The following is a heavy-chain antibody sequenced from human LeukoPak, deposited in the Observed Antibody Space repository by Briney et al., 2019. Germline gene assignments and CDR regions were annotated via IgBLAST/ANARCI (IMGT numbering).Heavy chain of an antibody. J-gene: IGHJ4*02. Sequence: ASVKVSCKASGYTFTSYGISWVRQAPGQGLEWMGWISAYKGNTNYAQKLQGRVTMTTDTSTSTAYMELRSLRSDDTAVYYCARGETALDKGEFDYWGQGTLVTVSS. D-gene: IGHD1-1*01. CDR3: ARGETALDKGEFDY. CDR2: ISAYKGNT. CDR1: GYTFTSYG. V-gene: IGHV1-18*01.